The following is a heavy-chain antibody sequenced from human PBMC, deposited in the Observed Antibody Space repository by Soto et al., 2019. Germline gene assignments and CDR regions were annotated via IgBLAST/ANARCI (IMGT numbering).Heavy chain of an antibody. CDR2: ISAYHGNT. J-gene: IGHJ4*02. CDR3: ALDRCYFRSERYDTYSCNY. CDR1: GYTFTSYG. V-gene: IGHV1-18*01. Sequence: QVQLVQSGAEVKKPGASVKVSCKASGYTFTSYGISWVRQAPGQGLERMGRISAYHGNTNYSQKLQGRVNIIINTSTSKAYMEVRSLRSDDTSVYYSALDRCYFRSERYDTYSCNYCAQGTLVLVSS. D-gene: IGHD3-10*01.